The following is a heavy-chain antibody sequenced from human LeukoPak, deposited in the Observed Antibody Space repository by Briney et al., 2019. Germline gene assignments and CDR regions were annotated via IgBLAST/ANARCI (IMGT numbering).Heavy chain of an antibody. CDR2: IRYDGSNK. CDR1: GFTVSSYY. D-gene: IGHD5-12*01. CDR3: AKGGGYEAQYYYYYLDV. V-gene: IGHV3-30*02. Sequence: GGSLRLSCAASGFTVSSYYMNWVRQAPGKGLEWVAFIRYDGSNKYYADSVKGRFTISRDNSKNTLYLQMKSLRAEDTAVYYCAKGGGYEAQYYYYYLDVWGKGTTVTISS. J-gene: IGHJ6*03.